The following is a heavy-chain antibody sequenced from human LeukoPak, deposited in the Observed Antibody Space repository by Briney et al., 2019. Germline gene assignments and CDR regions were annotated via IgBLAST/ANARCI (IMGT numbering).Heavy chain of an antibody. CDR3: TWVGARYYFDY. CDR2: IKSKTNGGTT. D-gene: IGHD1-26*01. J-gene: IGHJ4*01. CDR1: GFTFNHAW. Sequence: GGSLRLSCAASGFTFNHAWMSWVRQAPGKGLEWVGRIKSKTNGGTTDYAAPVKGRFTISRDDSRNTLYLQMNSLKTEDTAVYYCTWVGARYYFDYWGQEPWSPSPQ. V-gene: IGHV3-15*01.